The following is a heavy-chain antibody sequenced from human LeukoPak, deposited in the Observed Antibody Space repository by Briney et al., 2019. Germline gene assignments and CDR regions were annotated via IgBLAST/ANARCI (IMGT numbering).Heavy chain of an antibody. CDR1: GFTVSSNY. V-gene: IGHV3-66*02. J-gene: IGHJ6*03. CDR2: IYSGGST. Sequence: PRGSLRLSCAASGFTVSSNYMSWVRQAPGKGLEWVSVIYSGGSTYYADSVKGRFTISRDNTKNTLYLQMNSLRAEDTAVYYCASKYYYYYMDVWGKGTTVTVSS. CDR3: ASKYYYYYMDV.